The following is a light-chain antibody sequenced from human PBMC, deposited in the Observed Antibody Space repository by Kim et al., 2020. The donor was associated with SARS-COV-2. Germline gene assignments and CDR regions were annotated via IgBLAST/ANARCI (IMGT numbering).Light chain of an antibody. CDR1: HSSGNS. V-gene: IGKV3-11*01. Sequence: LSPGERPTLSCRSSHSSGNSIAWYQQKPGQAPGLLIYDASDGATDIPARFSGSGSGTDFTLTISSLEPEDFAVYFCQQRSSWPPTFGQGTRLEIK. J-gene: IGKJ5*01. CDR3: QQRSSWPPT. CDR2: DAS.